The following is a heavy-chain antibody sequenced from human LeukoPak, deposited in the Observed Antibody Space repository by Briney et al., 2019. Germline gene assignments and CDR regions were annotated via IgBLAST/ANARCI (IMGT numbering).Heavy chain of an antibody. CDR2: YNGSAGCT. Sequence: PGESLRLSCAASGFTFNSYAMRWVGQATEKGLEWVATYNGSAGCTYYPDSVKGRLTISRDDSKNLLFLQMNSLRADDTAVYYCAKDLGRYRNNYFDYWGQGTLVTVSS. CDR3: AKDLGRYRNNYFDY. J-gene: IGHJ4*02. V-gene: IGHV3-23*01. D-gene: IGHD2-15*01. CDR1: GFTFNSYA.